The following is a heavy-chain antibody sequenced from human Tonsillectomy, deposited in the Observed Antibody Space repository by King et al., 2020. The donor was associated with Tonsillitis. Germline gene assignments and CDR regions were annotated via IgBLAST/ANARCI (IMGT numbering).Heavy chain of an antibody. J-gene: IGHJ3*02. Sequence: QLVQSGAEVKKPGESLKISCKGSGYSFTNYWIGWVRQMPGKGLEWMGIIYPGDSDTKYSPSFQGRVTSSADKSISTASLQWSSLKASDTAVYYCARRETLGGPGDIWGQGTMVTVSS. CDR2: IYPGDSDT. V-gene: IGHV5-51*01. CDR1: GYSFTNYW. CDR3: ARRETLGGPGDI. D-gene: IGHD2-15*01.